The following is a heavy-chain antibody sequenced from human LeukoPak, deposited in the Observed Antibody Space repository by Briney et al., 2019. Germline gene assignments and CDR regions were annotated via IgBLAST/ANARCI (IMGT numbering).Heavy chain of an antibody. D-gene: IGHD3-22*01. CDR1: GFTFSDYG. V-gene: IGHV3-33*01. Sequence: GKSLRLSCTASGFTFSDYGMHWVRQPPGKGLEWVAIIWCDGSNKTYEDSVKGRFTISRDNSKNTLYLQMNSLRAEDTAVYYCARGVDYYENSGTIDYWGQGTLVTVSS. J-gene: IGHJ4*02. CDR2: IWCDGSNK. CDR3: ARGVDYYENSGTIDY.